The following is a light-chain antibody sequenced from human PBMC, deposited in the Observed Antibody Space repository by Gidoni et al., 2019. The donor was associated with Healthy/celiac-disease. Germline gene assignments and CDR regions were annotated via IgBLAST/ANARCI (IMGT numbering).Light chain of an antibody. CDR1: SPNIGSNT. Sequence: QSVLTPPPSASGTPGQRVTISCSGSSPNIGSNTVNWYQQLPGTAPKLLIYSNNQRPSGVPDRFSGSKSGTSASLAISGLQSEDEADYYCAAWDDSLNGPVFGTGTKVTVL. CDR2: SNN. CDR3: AAWDDSLNGPV. J-gene: IGLJ1*01. V-gene: IGLV1-44*01.